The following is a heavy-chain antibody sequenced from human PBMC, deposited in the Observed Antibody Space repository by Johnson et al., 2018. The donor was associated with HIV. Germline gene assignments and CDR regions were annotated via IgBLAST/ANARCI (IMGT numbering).Heavy chain of an antibody. Sequence: QVQLVESGGGVVQPGRSLRLSCAASGFTFSSYAMHWVRQAPGKGLEWVAVISYDGSNKYYADSVKGRFTISRDNSKNTQYLQRNSLRAEDTAGYYCARDGGYSSSWYKYAFDIWGQGTMVTVSS. CDR2: ISYDGSNK. V-gene: IGHV3-30*04. CDR1: GFTFSSYA. CDR3: ARDGGYSSSWYKYAFDI. D-gene: IGHD6-13*01. J-gene: IGHJ3*02.